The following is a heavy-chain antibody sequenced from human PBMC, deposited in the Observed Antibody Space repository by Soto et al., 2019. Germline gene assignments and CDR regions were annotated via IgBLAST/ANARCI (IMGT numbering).Heavy chain of an antibody. D-gene: IGHD5-18*01. CDR1: GFTVSSNY. CDR2: IYSGGST. Sequence: EVQLVESGGGLVQPGGSLRLSCAASGFTVSSNYMSWVRQAPGKGLEWVSVIYSGGSTYCADSVKGRFTISRHNPKNTLYLQMNSLRAEDTAVYYCARGVTSQRYFDLWGRGTLVTVSS. CDR3: ARGVTSQRYFDL. V-gene: IGHV3-53*04. J-gene: IGHJ2*01.